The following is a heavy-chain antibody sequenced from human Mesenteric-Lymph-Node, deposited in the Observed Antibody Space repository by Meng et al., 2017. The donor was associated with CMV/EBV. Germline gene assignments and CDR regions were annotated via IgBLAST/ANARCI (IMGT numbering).Heavy chain of an antibody. CDR1: GFTFSNHG. CDR3: ARGSGSYHIYYYYYGMDV. V-gene: IGHV3-33*01. J-gene: IGHJ6*02. D-gene: IGHD1-26*01. CDR2: IWYDGSKT. Sequence: GESLKISCAASGFTFSNHGMHWVRQAPGKGLEWVAVIWYDGSKTYYADSVNGRFTISRDNSKRMLYLEMTSLRAEDTAVYYCARGSGSYHIYYYYYGMDVWGQGTTVTVSS.